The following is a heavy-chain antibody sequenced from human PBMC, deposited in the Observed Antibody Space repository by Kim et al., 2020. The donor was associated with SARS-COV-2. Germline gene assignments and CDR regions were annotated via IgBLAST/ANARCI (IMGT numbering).Heavy chain of an antibody. D-gene: IGHD5-12*01. V-gene: IGHV4-59*01. CDR2: IYYSGST. CDR1: GGSISSYY. CDR3: AAGWLQLSIPPCFDY. Sequence: SETLSLTCTVSGGSISSYYWSWIRQPPGKGLEWIGYIYYSGSTNYNPSLKSRVTISVDTSKNQFSLKLSSVTAADTAVYYCAAGWLQLSIPPCFDYWGQGTLVTVSS. J-gene: IGHJ4*02.